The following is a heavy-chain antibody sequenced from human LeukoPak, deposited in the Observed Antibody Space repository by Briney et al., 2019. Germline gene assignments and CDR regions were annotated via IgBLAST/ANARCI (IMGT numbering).Heavy chain of an antibody. J-gene: IGHJ4*02. D-gene: IGHD2-21*01. CDR3: AREVVATASAFDC. Sequence: GGSLRLSCTASGFSFSSFWMSWVRQAPGKGLEWVANIKDDGSVKNHVDSLKGRFSISRDNARNSLYLQISSLRAEDTVVYYCAREVVATASAFDCWGQGTLVTVSS. CDR2: IKDDGSVK. CDR1: GFSFSSFW. V-gene: IGHV3-7*03.